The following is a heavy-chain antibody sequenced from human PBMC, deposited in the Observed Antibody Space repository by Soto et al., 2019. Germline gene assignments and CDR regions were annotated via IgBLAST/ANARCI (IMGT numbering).Heavy chain of an antibody. Sequence: SVKVSCKASGGTFSSYTISWVRQAPGQGLEWMGRIIPILGIANYAQKFQGRVTITADKSTSTAYMELSSLRSEDTAVYYCAREGTYNWNYVSWFDPWGQGTLVTVSS. D-gene: IGHD1-7*01. J-gene: IGHJ5*02. CDR2: IIPILGIA. CDR3: AREGTYNWNYVSWFDP. CDR1: GGTFSSYT. V-gene: IGHV1-69*04.